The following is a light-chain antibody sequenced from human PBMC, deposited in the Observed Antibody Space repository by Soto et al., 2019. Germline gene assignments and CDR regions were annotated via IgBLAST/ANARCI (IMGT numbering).Light chain of an antibody. CDR2: QDN. CDR1: KLGDKY. J-gene: IGLJ2*01. V-gene: IGLV3-1*01. CDR3: QAWDSSTAWV. Sequence: SYELTQPPSVSVSPGQTASITCSGDKLGDKYACWYQQKPGQSPVLFIYQDNNRPSGIPERFSGSNSGNTATLTISGTQAMDEADYYCQAWDSSTAWVFGGGTKLTVL.